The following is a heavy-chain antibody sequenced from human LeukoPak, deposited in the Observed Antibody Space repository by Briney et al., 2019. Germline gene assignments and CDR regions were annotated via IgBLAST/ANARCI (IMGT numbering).Heavy chain of an antibody. V-gene: IGHV3-7*01. CDR1: GFTFSSYW. CDR3: ARAPYSSSWAHYYYYYMDV. CDR2: IKQDGSEK. D-gene: IGHD6-13*01. Sequence: GGSLRLSCAASGFTFSSYWMSWVRQAPGKGLEWVANIKQDGSEKYYVDSVKGRFTISRDNAKNSLYLQMNSLRAEDTAVYYCARAPYSSSWAHYYYYYMDVWGKGTTVTVSS. J-gene: IGHJ6*03.